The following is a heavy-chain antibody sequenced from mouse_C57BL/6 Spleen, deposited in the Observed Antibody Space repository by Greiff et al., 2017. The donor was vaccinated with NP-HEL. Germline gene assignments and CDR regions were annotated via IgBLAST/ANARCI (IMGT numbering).Heavy chain of an antibody. Sequence: VQLQQSGPELVKPGASVKISCKASGYAFSSSWMNWVKQRPGKGLEWIGRIYPGDGDTNYNGKFKGKATLTADNSSSTAYMQLRSLTSEDAAVYLCARNRDYVDYWGQGTTHTGSS. D-gene: IGHD2-14*01. CDR2: IYPGDGDT. CDR3: ARNRDYVDY. CDR1: GYAFSSSW. J-gene: IGHJ2*01. V-gene: IGHV1-82*01.